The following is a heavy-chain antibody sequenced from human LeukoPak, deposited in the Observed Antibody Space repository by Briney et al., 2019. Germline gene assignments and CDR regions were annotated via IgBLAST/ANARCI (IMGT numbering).Heavy chain of an antibody. Sequence: GASVKVSCKASGYTFTGYYIHWVRQAPGQGLEWMGWINPNSGGTNYAQKFQGRVTMTRDTSIRTAYMELSRLRSDDTAMYYCGRYYIEGRCFDYWGQGTLVTVSS. D-gene: IGHD3-10*01. CDR3: GRYYIEGRCFDY. V-gene: IGHV1-2*02. CDR1: GYTFTGYY. CDR2: INPNSGGT. J-gene: IGHJ4*02.